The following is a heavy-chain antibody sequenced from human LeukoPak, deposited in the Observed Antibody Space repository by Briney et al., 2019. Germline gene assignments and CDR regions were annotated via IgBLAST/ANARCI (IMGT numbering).Heavy chain of an antibody. J-gene: IGHJ4*02. CDR1: GGSFSGYY. V-gene: IGHV4-34*01. Sequence: SETLSLTCAVYGGSFSGYYWSWIRQPPGKGLEWIGEINHSGSTNYNPSLKSRVTISVDTSKNQFSLKLSSVTAADTAVYYCATKDVAAAGTPFDYWGQGILVTVSS. D-gene: IGHD2-15*01. CDR2: INHSGST. CDR3: ATKDVAAAGTPFDY.